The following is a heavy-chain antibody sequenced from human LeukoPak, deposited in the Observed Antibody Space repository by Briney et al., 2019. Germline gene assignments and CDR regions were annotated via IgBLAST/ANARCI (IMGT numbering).Heavy chain of an antibody. V-gene: IGHV1-2*06. J-gene: IGHJ5*02. D-gene: IGHD2-8*01. Sequence: ASVKVSCKASGYTFTDYYIHWVRQAPGQGLDWMGRINPNNGDTNFAQKFQDRVTITRDTSLNTAYLHLGRLTSDDMAIYYCARVLMTTTNSHWFGPWGQGTLVTVSS. CDR3: ARVLMTTTNSHWFGP. CDR2: INPNNGDT. CDR1: GYTFTDYY.